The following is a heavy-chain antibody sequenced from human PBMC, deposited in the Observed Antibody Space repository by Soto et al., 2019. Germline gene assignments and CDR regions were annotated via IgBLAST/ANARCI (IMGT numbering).Heavy chain of an antibody. D-gene: IGHD5-12*01. Sequence: GGSLRLSDAAAGCACRSYWTHCVRQAPGKGLAWVSRISRDGSSIAYADSVKGRFTISRDFAKNTVYLQMDSLGAEDTALYYCARESSGYSSYFDYWGQGSLDTVSS. CDR1: GCACRSYW. CDR3: ARESSGYSSYFDY. J-gene: IGHJ4*02. V-gene: IGHV3-74*01. CDR2: ISRDGSSI.